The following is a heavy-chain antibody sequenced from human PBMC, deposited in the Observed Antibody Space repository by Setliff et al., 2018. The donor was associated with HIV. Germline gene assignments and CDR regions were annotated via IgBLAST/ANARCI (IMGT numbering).Heavy chain of an antibody. CDR2: ISPNGNSM. V-gene: IGHV3-11*01. CDR1: GFTFSDYY. D-gene: IGHD3-10*01. J-gene: IGHJ6*03. CDR3: ARTREYYYGSGSPSSYYYMDV. Sequence: GGSLRLSCAASGFTFSDYYMTWIRQAPGKGLEWVSYISPNGNSMYYADSVKGRFTISRDNAKNSLYLQMNSLRAEDTALYYCARTREYYYGSGSPSSYYYMDVWGKGTTVTVSS.